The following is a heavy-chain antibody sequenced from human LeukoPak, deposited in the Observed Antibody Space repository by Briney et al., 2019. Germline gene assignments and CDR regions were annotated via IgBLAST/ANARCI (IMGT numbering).Heavy chain of an antibody. Sequence: GASVKVSCKASGGTFSSYAISWVRQAPGQGLELMGGIIPIFGTANYAQKFQGRVTITTDESTSTAYMELSNLRSEDTAVYYCASGGNVGVFDYWGQGTLVTVSS. CDR2: IIPIFGTA. D-gene: IGHD2-15*01. J-gene: IGHJ4*02. CDR3: ASGGNVGVFDY. V-gene: IGHV1-69*05. CDR1: GGTFSSYA.